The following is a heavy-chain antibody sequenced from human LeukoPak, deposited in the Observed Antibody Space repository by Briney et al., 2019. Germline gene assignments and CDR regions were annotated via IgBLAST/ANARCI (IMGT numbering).Heavy chain of an antibody. Sequence: ASMKVSCKASGYTFTAYYMHWLRQAPGQGLQWMGWINPNSGDPNYAQTFQGRVTMTRDTSISTAYMQLNSLRSDDTAVYYCARVGSRSDFWSGYYRLNYYYYYMDVWGKGTTVTVSS. D-gene: IGHD3-3*01. CDR2: INPNSGDP. J-gene: IGHJ6*03. CDR1: GYTFTAYY. V-gene: IGHV1-2*02. CDR3: ARVGSRSDFWSGYYRLNYYYYYMDV.